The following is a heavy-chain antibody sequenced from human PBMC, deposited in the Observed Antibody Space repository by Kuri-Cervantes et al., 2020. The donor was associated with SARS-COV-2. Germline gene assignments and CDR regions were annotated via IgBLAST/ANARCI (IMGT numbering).Heavy chain of an antibody. V-gene: IGHV3-30*04. CDR1: GFTLSNYA. CDR2: ISFDGSHK. J-gene: IGHJ4*02. D-gene: IGHD5-24*01. CDR3: ASNLNSRDGYHYPFDY. Sequence: GGSLRLSCVASGFTLSNYAMHWVRQAPGEGLEWVAGISFDGSHKFYADSVTGRFTISRDNSQNTLFLQVDSLRAEDTAIYYCASNLNSRDGYHYPFDYWGQGTVVTV.